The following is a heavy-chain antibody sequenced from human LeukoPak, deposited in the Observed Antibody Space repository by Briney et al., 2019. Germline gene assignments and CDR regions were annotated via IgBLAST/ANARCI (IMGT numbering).Heavy chain of an antibody. Sequence: GGSLRLSCAASGFTVSSNYMSWVRQAPGKGLEWVSVIYSGGSTYYADSVKGRFTISRDNAKNSLYLQMNSLRAEDTAVYYCARDLRLGSGDYWGQGTLVTVSS. V-gene: IGHV3-53*01. J-gene: IGHJ4*02. CDR3: ARDLRLGSGDY. CDR1: GFTVSSNY. CDR2: IYSGGST. D-gene: IGHD3-10*01.